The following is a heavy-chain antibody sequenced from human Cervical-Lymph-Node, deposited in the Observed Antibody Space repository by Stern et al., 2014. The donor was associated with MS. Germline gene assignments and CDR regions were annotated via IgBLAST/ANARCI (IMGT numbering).Heavy chain of an antibody. Sequence: EVQLVESGGGLVQPGRSLRLSCAASGFTFDDYVMHWVRQAPGKGLEWVSGISWNSGRIGYADSVKGRFTISRDNAKNSLYLQMNSLRAEDTALYYCAKGLYYGSGSLDYWGQGTLVTVSS. CDR1: GFTFDDYV. CDR2: ISWNSGRI. D-gene: IGHD3-10*01. J-gene: IGHJ4*02. V-gene: IGHV3-9*01. CDR3: AKGLYYGSGSLDY.